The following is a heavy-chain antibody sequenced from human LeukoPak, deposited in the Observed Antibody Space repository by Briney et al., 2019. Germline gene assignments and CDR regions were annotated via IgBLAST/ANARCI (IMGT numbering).Heavy chain of an antibody. D-gene: IGHD3-16*01. CDR3: AKNLGPFDV. V-gene: IGHV3-23*01. CDR1: GFTFNDFA. J-gene: IGHJ3*01. CDR2: IGDAGT. Sequence: GGSLRLSCVASGFTFNDFAMTWVRQAPGKGLEWVSSIGDAGTYYADSVKGRFTISRDNSKNMLYLQLNSLRAGDTAMYYCAKNLGPFDVRGQGTMVTVSS.